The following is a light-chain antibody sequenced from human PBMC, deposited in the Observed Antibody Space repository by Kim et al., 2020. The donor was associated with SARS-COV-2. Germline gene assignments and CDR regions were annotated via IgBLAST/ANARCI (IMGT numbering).Light chain of an antibody. CDR3: NSYSSTNSFVL. V-gene: IGLV2-14*03. CDR2: AVS. Sequence: QSALTQPASVSASAGQSVTISCTGGTSDIGRYDFVSWYQQHPGKAPKLLIFAVSNRPSGVSSRFSGSKSGYTASLTISGLQADDEADYYCNSYSSTNSFVLFGGGTRLTVL. J-gene: IGLJ3*02. CDR1: TSDIGRYDF.